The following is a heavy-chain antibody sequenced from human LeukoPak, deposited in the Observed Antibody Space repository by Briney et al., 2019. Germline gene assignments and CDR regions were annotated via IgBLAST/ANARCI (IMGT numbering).Heavy chain of an antibody. V-gene: IGHV4-59*01. J-gene: IGHJ4*02. CDR1: GGSITNYY. D-gene: IGHD3-10*01. Sequence: SETLSLTCTVSGGSITNYYWSWIRQPPGKGLEWIGYIYYSGSTYYNPSLKSRVTISLDTSKNQFSLKLSSVTAADTAVYYCARDYGSGSFDYWGQGTLVTVSS. CDR2: IYYSGST. CDR3: ARDYGSGSFDY.